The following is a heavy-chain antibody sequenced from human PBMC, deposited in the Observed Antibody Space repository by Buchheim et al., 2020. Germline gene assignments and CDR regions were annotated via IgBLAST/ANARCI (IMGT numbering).Heavy chain of an antibody. CDR2: IFWDDDK. J-gene: IGHJ4*02. CDR3: AHIFGTTSLPEY. D-gene: IGHD1-7*01. V-gene: IGHV2-5*02. CDR1: GFSLTTSGEA. Sequence: QIPLNESGPVLIKPTQDLTLTCTYSGFSLTTSGEAVTWMRQSPGQGLEWLGLIFWDDDKRYRPSLESRLTITKDTSKRQLVLTLTNVTPVDTATYFCAHIFGTTSLPEYWGQGIL.